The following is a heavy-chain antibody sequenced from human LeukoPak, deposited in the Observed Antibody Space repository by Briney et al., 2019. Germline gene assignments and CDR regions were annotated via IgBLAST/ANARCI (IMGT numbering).Heavy chain of an antibody. CDR3: ATEGYDSSGHNWFDP. J-gene: IGHJ5*02. CDR1: GYTLTELS. CDR2: FDPEDGET. D-gene: IGHD3-22*01. Sequence: ASVKVSCKVSGYTLTELSMHWFGQLPGKGLEGLGGFDPEDGETIYAQKFQGRVTMTEDTSTDTAYMELSSLRSEDTAVYYCATEGYDSSGHNWFDPWGQGTLVTVSS. V-gene: IGHV1-24*01.